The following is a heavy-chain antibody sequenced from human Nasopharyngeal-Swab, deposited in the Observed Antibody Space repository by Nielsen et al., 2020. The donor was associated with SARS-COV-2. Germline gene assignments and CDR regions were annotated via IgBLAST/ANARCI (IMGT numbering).Heavy chain of an antibody. Sequence: WIRQPPGKGLEWVAVISYDGSNKYYADSVKGRFTISRDNSKNTLYLQMNSLRAGDMAVYYCAKDQSINWFDPWGQGTLVTVSS. CDR2: ISYDGSNK. D-gene: IGHD2-21*01. V-gene: IGHV3-30*18. J-gene: IGHJ5*02. CDR3: AKDQSINWFDP.